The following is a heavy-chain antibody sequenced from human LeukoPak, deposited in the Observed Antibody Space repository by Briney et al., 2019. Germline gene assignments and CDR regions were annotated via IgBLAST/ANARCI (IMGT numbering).Heavy chain of an antibody. J-gene: IGHJ4*02. V-gene: IGHV4-30-2*05. CDR2: IYHSGST. Sequence: SETLSLTCAVSGGSISSGGYSWSWIRQPPGKGLEWIGYIYHSGSTYYNPSLKSRVTISVDTSKNQFSLKLSSVTAADTAVYYCAGTMITFGGVIVHFDYWGQGTLVTVSS. CDR3: AGTMITFGGVIVHFDY. D-gene: IGHD3-16*02. CDR1: GGSISSGGYS.